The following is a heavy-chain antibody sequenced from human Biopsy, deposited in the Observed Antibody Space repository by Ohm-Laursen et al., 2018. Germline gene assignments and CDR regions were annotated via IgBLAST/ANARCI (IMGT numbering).Heavy chain of an antibody. V-gene: IGHV1-2*02. D-gene: IGHD3-16*01. J-gene: IGHJ5*02. CDR1: GYTFNAYY. CDR2: INPATGET. CDR3: AKPSGGVSTIGFDP. Sequence: ASVKVSCKASGYTFNAYYIHWMRQVPGQGLEWMGWINPATGETRHAQRFQGRVTMTRDTSVTTAYMQLSSLTSDDPALYYCAKPSGGVSTIGFDPWGQGTQVIVSS.